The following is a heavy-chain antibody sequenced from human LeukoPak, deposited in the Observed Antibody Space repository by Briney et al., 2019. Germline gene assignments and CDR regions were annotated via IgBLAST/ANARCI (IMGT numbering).Heavy chain of an antibody. V-gene: IGHV3-7*01. CDR2: IKKDGSEK. J-gene: IGHJ4*02. CDR1: GFIFSTYW. CDR3: ARYRLVWLPAPVFDY. D-gene: IGHD6-19*01. Sequence: PGGSLRLSCAASGFIFSTYWMSWVRQAPGKGLEWVANIKKDGSEKYYEDSVKGRFTISRDNTKNLLYLEMNRLRAEDTAVYYCARYRLVWLPAPVFDYWGQGTLVTVSS.